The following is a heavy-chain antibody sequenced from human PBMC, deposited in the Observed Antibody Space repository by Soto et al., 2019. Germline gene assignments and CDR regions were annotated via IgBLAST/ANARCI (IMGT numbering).Heavy chain of an antibody. J-gene: IGHJ4*02. D-gene: IGHD1-1*01. CDR1: GFTFSSYA. Sequence: GGSLRLSCAASGFTFSSYAMTWVRQAPGKGLEWVSIISSSGDGTYYADSVKGRFTISRDNSRNTLILQMHSLRADDTGIYFCARGTHGYNFPDYWGQGTLVTVSS. V-gene: IGHV3-23*01. CDR3: ARGTHGYNFPDY. CDR2: ISSSGDGT.